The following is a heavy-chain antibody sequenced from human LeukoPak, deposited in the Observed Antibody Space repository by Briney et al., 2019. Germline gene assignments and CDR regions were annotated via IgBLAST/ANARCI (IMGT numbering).Heavy chain of an antibody. J-gene: IGHJ1*01. D-gene: IGHD3-22*01. V-gene: IGHV4-34*12. CDR2: ILLWRSI. Sequence: SETLSLTCAVSGGSFSGYYWSWIRQPPGKGLGWVGEILLWRSINYDPSLKSRVTISVDTSKNQFPLKLSSVTAADTAVYYCARANPDVAYYYESSEPQYFQHWGQGTLVTVSS. CDR1: GGSFSGYY. CDR3: ARANPDVAYYYESSEPQYFQH.